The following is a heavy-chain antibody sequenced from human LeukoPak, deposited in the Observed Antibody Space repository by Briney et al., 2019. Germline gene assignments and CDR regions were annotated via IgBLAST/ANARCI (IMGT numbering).Heavy chain of an antibody. CDR2: IYYSGST. CDR1: GGSISSGGYY. J-gene: IGHJ4*02. Sequence: PSQTLSLTCTVSGGSISSGGYYWSWIRQHPGKGLEWIGYIYYSGSTYYNPSLESRVTISVDTSKNQFSLKLSSVTAADTAVYYCARDRDSSGYFFDYWGQGTLVTVSS. V-gene: IGHV4-31*03. D-gene: IGHD3-22*01. CDR3: ARDRDSSGYFFDY.